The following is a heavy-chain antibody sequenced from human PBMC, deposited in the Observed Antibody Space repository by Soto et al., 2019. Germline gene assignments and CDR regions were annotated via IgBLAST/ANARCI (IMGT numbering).Heavy chain of an antibody. Sequence: SVKVSCKASGGTFSSYTISWVRQAPGQGLEWMGRIIPILGIANYAQKFQGRVTITADKSTSTAYMELSSLRSEDTAVYYCAREPDYGDYAIDYWGQGTLVTVSS. CDR1: GGTFSSYT. J-gene: IGHJ4*02. V-gene: IGHV1-69*04. CDR2: IIPILGIA. D-gene: IGHD4-17*01. CDR3: AREPDYGDYAIDY.